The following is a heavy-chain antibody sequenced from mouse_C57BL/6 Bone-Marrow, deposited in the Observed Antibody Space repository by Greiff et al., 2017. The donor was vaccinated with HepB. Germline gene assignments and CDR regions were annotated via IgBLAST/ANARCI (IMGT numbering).Heavy chain of an antibody. CDR2: IDPSDSYT. D-gene: IGHD1-1*01. J-gene: IGHJ1*03. Sequence: QVQLQHPGAELVRPGTSVKLSCKASGYTFTSYWMHWVKQRPGQGLEWIGVIDPSDSYTNYNQKFKGKATLTVDTSSSTAYMQLSSLTSEDSAVYYCARGGYYGSSHYWYFDVWGTGTTVTVSS. V-gene: IGHV1-59*01. CDR3: ARGGYYGSSHYWYFDV. CDR1: GYTFTSYW.